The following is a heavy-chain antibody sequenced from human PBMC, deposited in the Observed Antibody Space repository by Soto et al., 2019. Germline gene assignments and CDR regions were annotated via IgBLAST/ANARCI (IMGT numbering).Heavy chain of an antibody. CDR2: SYYTGSS. V-gene: IGHV4-31*03. CDR1: GGSISSGGYY. CDR3: ARDLRGYSRYDYLDY. Sequence: SETLSLTCTVSGGSISSGGYYWSWIRQHPGKGLEWVGYSYYTGSSYYNPSLKSRVTISVDASKNQLSLRLASVTAADTAVYYCARDLRGYSRYDYLDYWGQGIPVTV. D-gene: IGHD5-12*01. J-gene: IGHJ4*02.